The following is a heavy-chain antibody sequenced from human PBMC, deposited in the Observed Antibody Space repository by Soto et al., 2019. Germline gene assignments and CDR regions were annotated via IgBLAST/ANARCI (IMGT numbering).Heavy chain of an antibody. D-gene: IGHD3-10*01. CDR2: ISGSGGST. J-gene: IGHJ4*02. CDR3: AKDRPVMVRGVTVDY. Sequence: PGGSLRLSCAASGFTFSNYAMAWVRQGPGKGLEWVSDISGSGGSTYYADSVKGRFTISRDNSKNTLWLQMNSLRADDTAVYYCAKDRPVMVRGVTVDYWGQGILVTVSS. V-gene: IGHV3-23*01. CDR1: GFTFSNYA.